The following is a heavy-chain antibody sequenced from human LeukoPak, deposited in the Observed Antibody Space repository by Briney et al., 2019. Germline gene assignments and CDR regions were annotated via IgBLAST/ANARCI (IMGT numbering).Heavy chain of an antibody. CDR1: GFTFSSYG. Sequence: GGSLRLPCAASGFTFSSYGMHWVRQAPGKGLEWVAVIWYDGSNKYYADSVKGRFTISRDNSKNTLYLQMNSLRAEDTAVYYCARDSGIVVVPAAMRYYYDMDVWGQGTTVTVSS. V-gene: IGHV3-33*01. CDR2: IWYDGSNK. D-gene: IGHD2-2*01. CDR3: ARDSGIVVVPAAMRYYYDMDV. J-gene: IGHJ6*02.